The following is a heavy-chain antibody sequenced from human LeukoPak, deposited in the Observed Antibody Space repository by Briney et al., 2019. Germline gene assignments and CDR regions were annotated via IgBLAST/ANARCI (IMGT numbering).Heavy chain of an antibody. CDR3: ARDRYCSSTSCSPDAFDI. Sequence: PSETLSLTCTVSGGSISSYYWSWIRQPPGKGLEWIGDIYYSGSTNYNPSLKSRVTISVDTSKNQFSLKLSSVTAADTAVYYCARDRYCSSTSCSPDAFDIWGQGTMVTVSS. V-gene: IGHV4-59*01. CDR1: GGSISSYY. CDR2: IYYSGST. J-gene: IGHJ3*02. D-gene: IGHD2-2*01.